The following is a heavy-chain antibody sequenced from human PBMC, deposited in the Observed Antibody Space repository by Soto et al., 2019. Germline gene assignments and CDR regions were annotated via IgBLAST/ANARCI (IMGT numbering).Heavy chain of an antibody. CDR1: GGSVNNDKW. CDR3: AGQWSAGYGAFDP. D-gene: IGHD3-9*01. Sequence: QVQLQESGPGLVKPSGTLSLTCAVSGGSVNNDKWWSWVRQPPGKGLECIGEIHSSGITNYNPSLKSRASIFVDKFKNQFSVKLTSVTAADTAVYFCAGQWSAGYGAFDPWGQGTLVTVSS. CDR2: IHSSGIT. J-gene: IGHJ5*02. V-gene: IGHV4-4*02.